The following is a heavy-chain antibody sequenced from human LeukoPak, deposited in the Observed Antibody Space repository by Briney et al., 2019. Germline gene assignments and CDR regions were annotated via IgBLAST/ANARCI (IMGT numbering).Heavy chain of an antibody. Sequence: ASVKVSCKASGYTFTGYYMHWVRQAPGQGLEWMGWINPNSGGTNYAQKFQGRVTMTRDTSISTAYMELSRLRSDDTAVYYCARRDRKYSSSWYRPHDYMDVWGKGTTVTISS. CDR2: INPNSGGT. CDR1: GYTFTGYY. V-gene: IGHV1-2*02. D-gene: IGHD6-13*01. CDR3: ARRDRKYSSSWYRPHDYMDV. J-gene: IGHJ6*03.